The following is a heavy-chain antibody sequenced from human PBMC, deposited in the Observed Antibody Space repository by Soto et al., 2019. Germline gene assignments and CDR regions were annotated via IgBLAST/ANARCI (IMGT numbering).Heavy chain of an antibody. CDR2: ISNSGRIT. CDR3: ARDHGGGGLTLEY. J-gene: IGHJ4*02. CDR1: GSIFSDYY. Sequence: GGSLRLSCTASGSIFSDYYMSWIRQAPGKGLEWVSDISNSGRITHHADSVEGRFTISRDNAKDSLYLQMNSLRPEDSAIYYCARDHGGGGLTLEYRGQGTPVTVSS. V-gene: IGHV3-11*01. D-gene: IGHD3-16*01.